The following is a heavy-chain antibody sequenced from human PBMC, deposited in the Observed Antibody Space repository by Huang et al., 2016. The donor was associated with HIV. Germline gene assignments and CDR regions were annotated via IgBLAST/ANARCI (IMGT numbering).Heavy chain of an antibody. J-gene: IGHJ4*02. CDR1: GDTFSSYA. CDR2: IIPLFGTT. Sequence: QVQLVQSGAEVKKPGSSVKVSCTASGDTFSSYAITWVRQSPGQGLEWWGGIIPLFGTTDYAQKFRDRLTITADKVSNTAYMDLNGLRSDDTAVYYCAREAPGSLDYWGQGTLVTVSS. V-gene: IGHV1-69*06. CDR3: AREAPGSLDY.